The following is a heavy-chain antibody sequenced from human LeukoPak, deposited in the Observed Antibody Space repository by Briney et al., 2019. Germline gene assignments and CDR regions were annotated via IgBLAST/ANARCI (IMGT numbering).Heavy chain of an antibody. CDR2: ISSDGSNK. CDR1: GFTFSRYA. Sequence: GGSLRLSCAASGFTFSRYALHWVRQAPGKGLEWVAVISSDGSNKYYADSVKGRFTIPRDNSKNTLYLQVNSLRAEDTAVYYCAKGGKWDVTPFDYWGQGTLVTVSS. V-gene: IGHV3-30-3*01. CDR3: AKGGKWDVTPFDY. J-gene: IGHJ4*02. D-gene: IGHD1-26*01.